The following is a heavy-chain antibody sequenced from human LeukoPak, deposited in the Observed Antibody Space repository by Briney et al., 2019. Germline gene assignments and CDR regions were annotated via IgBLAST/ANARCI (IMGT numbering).Heavy chain of an antibody. V-gene: IGHV1-2*02. CDR3: TRRSRLLWFGELYSQGTPFDY. J-gene: IGHJ4*01. D-gene: IGHD3-10*01. Sequence: ASVKVSCKASGYTFTGYYMHWVRQAPGQGLEWMGWINPNSGGTNYAQKFQGRVTMTRDTSISTAYMELSRLRSDDTAVYYCTRRSRLLWFGELYSQGTPFDYWGHGTLVTVSS. CDR2: INPNSGGT. CDR1: GYTFTGYY.